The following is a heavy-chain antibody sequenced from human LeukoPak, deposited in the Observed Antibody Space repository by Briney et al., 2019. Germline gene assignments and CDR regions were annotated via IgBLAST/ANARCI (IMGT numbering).Heavy chain of an antibody. D-gene: IGHD1-26*01. CDR3: ARVWAQGGDAFYI. Sequence: SETLSLTCTVSGGSISGQYWSWIRQPPGKGLEWIAYIYYSGSTNHNPSLKSPVTISVDTSKNQFSLKLTSVTAADTALYYCARVWAQGGDAFYIWGHGTVVTVSS. CDR1: GGSISGQY. V-gene: IGHV4-59*11. J-gene: IGHJ3*02. CDR2: IYYSGST.